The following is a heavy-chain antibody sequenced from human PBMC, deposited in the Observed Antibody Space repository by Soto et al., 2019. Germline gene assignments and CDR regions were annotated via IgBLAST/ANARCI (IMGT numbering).Heavy chain of an antibody. J-gene: IGHJ4*02. CDR1: GGSIYTYY. Sequence: SETLSLTCNVSGGSIYTYYWNWIRQSPGKGLEWIGYIYYSGSTNYNPSLKSRVTISVDTSKNQFSLKLSSVTAADTAVYYCARFNGVGAIPYYFDYWGQGTLVTVSS. D-gene: IGHD1-26*01. CDR3: ARFNGVGAIPYYFDY. CDR2: IYYSGST. V-gene: IGHV4-59*01.